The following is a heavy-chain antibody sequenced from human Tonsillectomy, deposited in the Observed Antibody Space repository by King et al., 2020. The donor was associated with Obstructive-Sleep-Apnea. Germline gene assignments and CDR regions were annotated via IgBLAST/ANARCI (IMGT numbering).Heavy chain of an antibody. CDR1: GFTFSNYA. CDR3: AKGKQWVGLFDY. D-gene: IGHD6-19*01. J-gene: IGHJ4*02. V-gene: IGHV3-23*04. Sequence: EVQLVESGGGLLQPGGSLRLSCVASGFTFSNYAMSWVRQAPGKVLEWVSSLGGSGDLTFYSDSVKGRFTISRDNSKNTLYLQMNSRIAEDTAIYYCAKGKQWVGLFDYWGQGTLVAVSS. CDR2: LGGSGDLT.